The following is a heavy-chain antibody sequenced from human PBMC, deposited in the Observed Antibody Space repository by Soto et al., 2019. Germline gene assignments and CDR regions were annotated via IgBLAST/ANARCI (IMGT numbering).Heavy chain of an antibody. Sequence: SETLSLTCTVSGGSVSSDIYYWSWIRQPPGKGLEWIGYVFYTGSTNYNPSFKSRATMSVDTSKNQFSLKLSSVTAADTAVYFCARMMYSSGWHPLDSWGQGTLVTVSS. J-gene: IGHJ5*01. CDR3: ARMMYSSGWHPLDS. D-gene: IGHD6-19*01. V-gene: IGHV4-61*01. CDR1: GGSVSSDIYY. CDR2: VFYTGST.